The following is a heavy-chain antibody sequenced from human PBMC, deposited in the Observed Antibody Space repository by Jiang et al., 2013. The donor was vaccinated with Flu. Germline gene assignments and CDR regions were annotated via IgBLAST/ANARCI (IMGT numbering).Heavy chain of an antibody. CDR2: IWYDGSNK. CDR3: ARGPAYSRDFDY. CDR1: GFTFSSYG. Sequence: VQLVESGGGVVQPGRSLRLSCAASGFTFSSYGMHWVRQAPGKGLEWVAVIWYDGSNKYYADSVKGRFTISRDNSKNTLYLQMNSLRAEDTAVYYCARGPAYSRDFDYWGQGTLVTVSS. J-gene: IGHJ4*02. V-gene: IGHV3-33*01. D-gene: IGHD6-13*01.